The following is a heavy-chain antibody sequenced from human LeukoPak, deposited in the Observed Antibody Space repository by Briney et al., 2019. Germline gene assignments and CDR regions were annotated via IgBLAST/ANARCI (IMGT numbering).Heavy chain of an antibody. Sequence: GGSLRLSCAASGFTFSSYAMSWVRQTPGKGLEWVSAISGSGGSTYYADSVKGRFTISRDNSKNTLYLQMNSLRAEDTAVYYCAKVDYYDSGYDYWGQGTLVTVSS. CDR3: AKVDYYDSGYDY. V-gene: IGHV3-23*01. D-gene: IGHD3-22*01. J-gene: IGHJ4*02. CDR2: ISGSGGST. CDR1: GFTFSSYA.